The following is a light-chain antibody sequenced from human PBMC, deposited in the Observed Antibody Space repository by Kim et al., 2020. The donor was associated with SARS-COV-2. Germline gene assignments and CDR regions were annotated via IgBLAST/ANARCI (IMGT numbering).Light chain of an antibody. CDR2: SNN. J-gene: IGLJ2*01. V-gene: IGLV1-44*01. CDR3: AAWDDSLNGVV. CDR1: SSNIGSNT. Sequence: ELTQPPSASGTPGQRVTIACSGSSSNIGSNTVNWYQQLPGTAPKLLIYSNNQRPSGVPDRFSGSKSGTSASLAISGLQSEDEADYYCAAWDDSLNGVVFGGGTQLTVL.